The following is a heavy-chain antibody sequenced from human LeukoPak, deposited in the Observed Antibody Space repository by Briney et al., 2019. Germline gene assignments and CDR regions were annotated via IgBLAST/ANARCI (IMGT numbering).Heavy chain of an antibody. Sequence: ASVKVSCKASGYTFTSYYMHWVRQAPGQGLEWMGWINPNSGGTNYAQKFQGRVTMTRDTSISTAYMELSRLRSDDTAVYYCARGYYGSGSSDYWGQGTLVTVSS. V-gene: IGHV1-2*02. CDR3: ARGYYGSGSSDY. CDR2: INPNSGGT. J-gene: IGHJ4*02. D-gene: IGHD3-10*01. CDR1: GYTFTSYY.